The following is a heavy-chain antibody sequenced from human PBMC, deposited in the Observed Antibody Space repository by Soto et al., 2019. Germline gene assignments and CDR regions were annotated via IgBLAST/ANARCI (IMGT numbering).Heavy chain of an antibody. V-gene: IGHV1-18*04. Sequence: QVQLVQSGAEVKKPGASVKVSCKASGYTFTSYGIIWVRQAPGQGLEWMGWISAYNGNTNYAQKLQGRVTMTTDTSTSTAYMELSSLRSDDTAVYYCARDLSPYYYDSSGPDYWGQGTLVTVSS. CDR3: ARDLSPYYYDSSGPDY. J-gene: IGHJ4*02. CDR2: ISAYNGNT. CDR1: GYTFTSYG. D-gene: IGHD3-22*01.